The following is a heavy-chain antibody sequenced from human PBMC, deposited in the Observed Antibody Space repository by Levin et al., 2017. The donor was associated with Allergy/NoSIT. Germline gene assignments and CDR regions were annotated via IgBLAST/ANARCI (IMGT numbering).Heavy chain of an antibody. Sequence: PLASVKVSCKASGYRFTSYWIGWVRQLPGKGLEWMGTVSPGDPTTRYSPSFQGQVTISVDKSISTTYLQWSSLKASDTAMYYCVRENYGSAQYWGQGTLVTVSS. J-gene: IGHJ4*02. V-gene: IGHV5-51*01. D-gene: IGHD3-10*01. CDR1: GYRFTSYW. CDR3: VRENYGSAQY. CDR2: VSPGDPTT.